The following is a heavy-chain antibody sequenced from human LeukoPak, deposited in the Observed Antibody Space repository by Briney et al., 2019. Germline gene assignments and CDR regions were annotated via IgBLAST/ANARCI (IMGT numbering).Heavy chain of an antibody. CDR3: ASASLNIYAFDI. D-gene: IGHD2/OR15-2a*01. CDR1: LGSISSYY. J-gene: IGHJ3*02. CDR2: IYYSGST. Sequence: SETLSLTCTVSLGSISSYYWSWIRQPPGKGLEWIGYIYYSGSTKYKPSLKSRATISVHTSKNQFSLKLSSVTSADTAVYYCASASLNIYAFDIWGQGTMVAVSS. V-gene: IGHV4-59*01.